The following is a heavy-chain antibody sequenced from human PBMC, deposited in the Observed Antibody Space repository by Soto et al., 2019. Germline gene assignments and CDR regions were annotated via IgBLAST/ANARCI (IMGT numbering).Heavy chain of an antibody. Sequence: GGSLRLSCAASGFTFSSYAMSWVRQAPGKGLEWVSAISGSGGSTYYADSVKGRFTISRDNSKNTLYLQMNSLRAEDTAVYYCAKDPRFLEWLSKGGAFDIWGKGTMVTVSS. J-gene: IGHJ3*02. CDR1: GFTFSSYA. CDR3: AKDPRFLEWLSKGGAFDI. CDR2: ISGSGGST. V-gene: IGHV3-23*01. D-gene: IGHD3-3*01.